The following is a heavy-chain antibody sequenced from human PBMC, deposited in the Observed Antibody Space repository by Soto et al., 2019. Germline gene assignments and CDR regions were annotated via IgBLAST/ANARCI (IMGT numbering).Heavy chain of an antibody. CDR3: AKDQNEGITIFGVVN. D-gene: IGHD3-3*01. J-gene: IGHJ4*02. CDR1: GFTFSSYG. CDR2: ISYDGSNK. Sequence: GGSLRLSCAASGFTFSSYGMHWVRRAPGKGLEWVAVISYDGSNKYYADSVKGRFTISRDNSKNTLYLQMNSLRAEDTAVYYCAKDQNEGITIFGVVNWGQGTLVTVSS. V-gene: IGHV3-30*18.